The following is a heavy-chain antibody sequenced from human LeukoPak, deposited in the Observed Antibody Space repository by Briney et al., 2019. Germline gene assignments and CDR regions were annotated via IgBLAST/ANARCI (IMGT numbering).Heavy chain of an antibody. J-gene: IGHJ3*02. CDR3: ARPSITIFGVVTGAFDI. CDR1: GFTLSSYW. V-gene: IGHV3-7*01. D-gene: IGHD3-3*01. Sequence: GGSLRLSCAASGFTLSSYWMSWVRQAPGNGLGWVANIKQDGSEKYYVDSVKGRFTISRDNAKNSLYLQTNSLRAEDTAVYYCARPSITIFGVVTGAFDIWGQGTMVTVSS. CDR2: IKQDGSEK.